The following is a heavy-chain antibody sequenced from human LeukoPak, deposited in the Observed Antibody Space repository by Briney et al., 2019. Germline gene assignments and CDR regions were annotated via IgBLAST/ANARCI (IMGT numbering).Heavy chain of an antibody. V-gene: IGHV1-2*02. CDR1: GYTFTGYY. CDR2: INPNNGGT. Sequence: ASVNVSCKASGYTFTGYYMHGVRQAPGQGLEWVGWINPNNGGTNYAQKFQGTGTMTRDTSIITAYMELSRLRYDDTAVYYCARDKFSWSHYVWGSYRYAFDYWGQGTLVTVSS. CDR3: ARDKFSWSHYVWGSYRYAFDY. D-gene: IGHD3-16*02. J-gene: IGHJ4*02.